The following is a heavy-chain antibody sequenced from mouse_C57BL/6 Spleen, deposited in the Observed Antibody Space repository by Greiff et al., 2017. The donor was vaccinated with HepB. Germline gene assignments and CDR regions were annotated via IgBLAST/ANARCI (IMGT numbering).Heavy chain of an antibody. J-gene: IGHJ2*01. D-gene: IGHD1-1*01. CDR3: ARNYHFDY. Sequence: VQLQQSGAELVRPGTSVKMSCKASGYTFTNYWIGWAKQRPGHGLEWIGDIYPGGGYTNYNEKFKGKATLTADKSSSTAYMQFSSLTSEDAAIYYCARNYHFDYWGQGTTLTVSS. CDR2: IYPGGGYT. V-gene: IGHV1-63*01. CDR1: GYTFTNYW.